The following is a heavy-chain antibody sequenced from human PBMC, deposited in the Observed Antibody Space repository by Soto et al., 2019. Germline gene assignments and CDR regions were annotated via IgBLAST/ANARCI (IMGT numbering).Heavy chain of an antibody. CDR1: SGSISSGHYY. Sequence: PSETLSLTCTVSSGSISSGHYYWSWIRQPPGKGLEWIGYIYYSGSTYYNPSLKSRVTISVDTSKNQFSLKLSSVTAADTAVYYCARVKGGDYYDSSGYYFDYWGQGTLVNVSS. J-gene: IGHJ4*01. V-gene: IGHV4-30-4*01. CDR3: ARVKGGDYYDSSGYYFDY. D-gene: IGHD3-22*01. CDR2: IYYSGST.